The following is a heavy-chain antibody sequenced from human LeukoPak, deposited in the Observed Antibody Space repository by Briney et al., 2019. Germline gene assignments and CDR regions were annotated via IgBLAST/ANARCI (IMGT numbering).Heavy chain of an antibody. CDR1: GFTFSDYY. D-gene: IGHD3-22*01. CDR2: ISGSASTI. Sequence: PGGSLRLSCAASGFTFSDYYMSWIRQAPGKGLEWISYISGSASTIHYADSVKGRFTISRDNAKKSLYLQMNSLRAEDTAVYYCARVRYDSTGFYYGARYAFDIWGQGTMVAVSP. V-gene: IGHV3-11*01. J-gene: IGHJ3*02. CDR3: ARVRYDSTGFYYGARYAFDI.